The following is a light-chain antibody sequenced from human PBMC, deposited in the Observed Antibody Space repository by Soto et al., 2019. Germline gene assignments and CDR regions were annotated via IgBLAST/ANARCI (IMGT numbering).Light chain of an antibody. CDR3: RQYGRSLEFA. CDR2: GAS. CDR1: QSVSSNF. J-gene: IGKJ4*01. Sequence: EIVLTQSPGTLSLSPGXRATLSCRASQSVSSNFLAWYQEKPGQAPRLLIYGASSRATGIPDRFSGSGSGTDFTLTISRLEPEDFAVYYCRQYGRSLEFAFGGGTKGDIK. V-gene: IGKV3-20*01.